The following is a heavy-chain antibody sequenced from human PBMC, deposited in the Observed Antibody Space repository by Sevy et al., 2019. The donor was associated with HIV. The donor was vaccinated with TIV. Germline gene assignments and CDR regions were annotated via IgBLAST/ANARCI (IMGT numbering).Heavy chain of an antibody. CDR1: GFTFGDYC. CDR2: LKMDVYGGTV. CDR3: TRWKAAQSIFDY. Sequence: GGSLRLSCTASGFTFGDYCMSWVRQAPGKGLEWVAFLKMDVYGGTVDHAASVRGRFVISRDDSKTIAYLQMNDLKTEDTGVYYCTRWKAAQSIFDYWGQGALVTVSS. D-gene: IGHD6-13*01. V-gene: IGHV3-49*04. J-gene: IGHJ4*02.